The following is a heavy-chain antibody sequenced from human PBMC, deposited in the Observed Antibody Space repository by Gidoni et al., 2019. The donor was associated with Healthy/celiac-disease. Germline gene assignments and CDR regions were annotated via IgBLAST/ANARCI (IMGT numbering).Heavy chain of an antibody. CDR2: ISDYNDNT. CDR3: ARRTPPSGSYYGVDY. Sequence: QVQLVPSGAEANKPGASVKVSCKASGFTFISYGISWVRQAPGQGLEWMGWISDYNDNTNYAQKFQGRGTMTTDTSTSTAYMELRSLRSDDTAVYYCARRTPPSGSYYGVDYWGQGTLVTVSS. CDR1: GFTFISYG. V-gene: IGHV1-18*04. D-gene: IGHD1-26*01. J-gene: IGHJ4*02.